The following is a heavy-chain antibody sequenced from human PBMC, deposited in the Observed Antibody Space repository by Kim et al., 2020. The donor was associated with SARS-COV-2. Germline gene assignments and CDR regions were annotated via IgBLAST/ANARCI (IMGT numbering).Heavy chain of an antibody. CDR3: ARGEPVALAGRGGWFDS. J-gene: IGHJ5*01. CDR2: IMPLFGTT. Sequence: SVKVSCKVSGGTFSNRGFNWVRLAPGQRPEWMGEIMPLFGTTNYAQNFQGRVTITADHSSSTFYMELSSLRPDDTAVYYCARGEPVALAGRGGWFDSWGQGTLVTVSS. D-gene: IGHD6-19*01. V-gene: IGHV1-69*13. CDR1: GGTFSNRG.